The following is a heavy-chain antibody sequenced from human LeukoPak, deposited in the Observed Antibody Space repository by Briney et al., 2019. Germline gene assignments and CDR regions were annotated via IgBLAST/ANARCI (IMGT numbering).Heavy chain of an antibody. CDR2: ISGSGGST. Sequence: GGSLRLSCAASGFIFSSYAMSWVRQAPGKGLEWVSTISGSGGSTYYADSVKGRFTISRDNAKNTLYLQMNSLRAEDTAVYYCASGSGSYFPGYWGQGTLVTVSS. V-gene: IGHV3-23*01. J-gene: IGHJ4*02. CDR3: ASGSGSYFPGY. CDR1: GFIFSSYA. D-gene: IGHD3-10*01.